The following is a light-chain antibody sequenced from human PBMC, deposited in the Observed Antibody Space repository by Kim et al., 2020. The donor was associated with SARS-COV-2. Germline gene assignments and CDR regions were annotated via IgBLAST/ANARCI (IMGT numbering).Light chain of an antibody. J-gene: IGLJ3*02. Sequence: SYELTQPPSVSVSPGQTASITCSGDKLGNRYVSWYQQRPGQSPVLVIYQNNRRPSGIPERFSGSNSGNTATLTISGTQAIDEADYFCQAWDSSTAGVFGG. V-gene: IGLV3-1*01. CDR1: KLGNRY. CDR2: QNN. CDR3: QAWDSSTAGV.